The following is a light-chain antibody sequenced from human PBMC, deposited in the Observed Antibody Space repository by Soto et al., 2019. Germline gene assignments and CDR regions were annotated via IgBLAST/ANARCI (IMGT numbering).Light chain of an antibody. CDR3: QHSYTTPRT. J-gene: IGKJ1*01. CDR2: GAS. Sequence: DIQMTQAPFSLSASVGDRVTITCRASQSIRTSLNWYQQKPGKAPNLLIYGASSLQSGVPSRFRGSGSGTDFTLTISSLQPEDFATYYCQHSYTTPRTFGRGTTVDIK. CDR1: QSIRTS. V-gene: IGKV1-39*01.